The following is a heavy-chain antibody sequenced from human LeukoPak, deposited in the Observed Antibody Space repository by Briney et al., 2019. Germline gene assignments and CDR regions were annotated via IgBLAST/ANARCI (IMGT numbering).Heavy chain of an antibody. V-gene: IGHV4-30-2*01. D-gene: IGHD3-22*01. CDR1: GASISSGDYS. J-gene: IGHJ4*02. CDR3: ARIYGSSGYYFDY. Sequence: SQTLSLTCAVSGASISSGDYSWRWIPQPPGQGLEWIGYTYHGGSFYSHPSLKSRVTISVDTSKNQYSLRANSVPAADPAVYYCARIYGSSGYYFDYWGQGTLVTVSS. CDR2: TYHGGSF.